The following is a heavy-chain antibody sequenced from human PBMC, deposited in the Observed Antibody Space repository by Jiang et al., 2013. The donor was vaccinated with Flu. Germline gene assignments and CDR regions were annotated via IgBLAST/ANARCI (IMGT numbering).Heavy chain of an antibody. J-gene: IGHJ5*02. V-gene: IGHV1-3*01. D-gene: IGHD6-19*01. CDR1: GYTFTSYA. Sequence: SGAEVKKPGASVKVSCKASGYTFTSYAMHWVRQAPGQRLEWMGWINAGNGNTKYSQKFQGRVTITRDTSASTAYMELSSLRSEDTAVYYCASAPLWGSGWYYWFDPWGQGTLVTVSS. CDR3: ASAPLWGSGWYYWFDP. CDR2: INAGNGNT.